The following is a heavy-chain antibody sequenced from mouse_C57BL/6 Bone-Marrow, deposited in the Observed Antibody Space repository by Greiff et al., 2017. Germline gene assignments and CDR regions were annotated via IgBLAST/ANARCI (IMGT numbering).Heavy chain of an antibody. CDR2: IYPRSGNT. D-gene: IGHD1-1*01. CDR1: GYTFPSSG. Sequence: VQLQQSGAELARPGASVKLSCKASGYTFPSSGISWVKQSPGQGLEWIGEIYPRSGNTYYTEKFKGKATLTADESSSTAYMQLRSLTSEDSAVYVCEHDCGSSSWYCDVGGTGTTVTVSA. CDR3: EHDCGSSSWYCDV. J-gene: IGHJ1*03. V-gene: IGHV1-81*01.